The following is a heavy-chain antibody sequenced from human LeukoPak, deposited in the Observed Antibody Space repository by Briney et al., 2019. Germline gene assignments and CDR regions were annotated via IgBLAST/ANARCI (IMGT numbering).Heavy chain of an antibody. Sequence: SETLSLTCAVSGGSINGNAWSWIRQTPEKGLEWIGYIYKSGSTKYNPSLKGRVTISPDASKNQFSLKLRSVAAADTAVYYCARSGIAAAGSYYGMDVWGQGTTVTVSS. CDR2: IYKSGST. J-gene: IGHJ6*02. D-gene: IGHD6-13*01. CDR3: ARSGIAAAGSYYGMDV. V-gene: IGHV4-59*08. CDR1: GGSINGNA.